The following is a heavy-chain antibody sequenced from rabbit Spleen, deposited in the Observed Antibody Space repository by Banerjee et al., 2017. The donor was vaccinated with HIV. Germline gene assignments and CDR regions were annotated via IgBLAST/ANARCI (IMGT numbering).Heavy chain of an antibody. D-gene: IGHD1-1*01. Sequence: QEQLVESGGGLVQPGESLALTCKASGFSFSSSDYICWVRQAPGKGLEWISCIAGSSSGFTYSATWAKGRFTISKTSSTTVTLQMTSLTAADTATYFCARNSWSSGRLSRLDLWGQGTLVTVS. CDR3: ARNSWSSGRLSRLDL. CDR1: GFSFSSSDY. CDR2: IAGSSSGFT. J-gene: IGHJ3*01. V-gene: IGHV1S45*01.